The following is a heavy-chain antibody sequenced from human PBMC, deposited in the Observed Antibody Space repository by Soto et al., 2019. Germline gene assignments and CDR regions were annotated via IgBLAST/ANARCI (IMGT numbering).Heavy chain of an antibody. CDR2: ISSSSSYT. J-gene: IGHJ4*02. D-gene: IGHD5-12*01. CDR1: GFTFSDYY. V-gene: IGHV3-11*05. CDR3: ARDRDGCYDLDY. Sequence: QVQLVESGGGLVKPGWSLRLSCAASGFTFSDYYMSWIRQAPGKGLEWVSYISSSSSYTNYADSVKGRFTISRDNAKNSLYLQMNSLRAEDTAVYYCARDRDGCYDLDYWGQGTLVTVSS.